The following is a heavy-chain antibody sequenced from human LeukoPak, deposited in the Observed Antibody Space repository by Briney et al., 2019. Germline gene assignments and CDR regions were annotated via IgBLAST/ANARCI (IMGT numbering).Heavy chain of an antibody. CDR2: ISGSGGST. CDR3: ARVDTAMDSYYYYGMDV. Sequence: GGSLRLSCAASGFAFSSYAMSWVRQAPGKGLEWVSAISGSGGSTYYADSVKGRFTISRDNSKNTLYLQMNSLRAEDTAVYYCARVDTAMDSYYYYGMDVWGQGTTVTVSS. V-gene: IGHV3-23*01. D-gene: IGHD5-18*01. CDR1: GFAFSSYA. J-gene: IGHJ6*02.